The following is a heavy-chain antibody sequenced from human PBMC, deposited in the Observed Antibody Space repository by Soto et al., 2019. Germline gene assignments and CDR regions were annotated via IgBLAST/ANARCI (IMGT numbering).Heavy chain of an antibody. Sequence: GGSLRLSCAASEFTFSNYAMSWVRQAPGKGLEWVSAISYGGGTTYYADSVKGRFTISRDNSKNTLYLQMNSLRAEDTAVYYCARQSFDSSNYFDYWGQGTLVTVSS. CDR3: ARQSFDSSNYFDY. CDR1: EFTFSNYA. D-gene: IGHD3-22*01. V-gene: IGHV3-23*01. J-gene: IGHJ4*02. CDR2: ISYGGGTT.